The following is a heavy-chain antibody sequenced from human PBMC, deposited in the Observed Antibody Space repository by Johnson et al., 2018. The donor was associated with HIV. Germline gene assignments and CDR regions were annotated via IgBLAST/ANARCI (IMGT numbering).Heavy chain of an antibody. D-gene: IGHD3-10*01. CDR2: ISYDGGNK. CDR1: GFTLGSYA. CDR3: ARDPYGSGPYVAFVI. V-gene: IGHV3-30*04. J-gene: IGHJ3*02. Sequence: QVQLVESGGGVVQPGRSLRLSCAASGFTLGSYAMPWVRQAPGKGLEWVAVISYDGGNKYYATSVRGRFPISRDNSKNTLYLQMNGLRAEDTAVYYCARDPYGSGPYVAFVIWGQGTMVTVSS.